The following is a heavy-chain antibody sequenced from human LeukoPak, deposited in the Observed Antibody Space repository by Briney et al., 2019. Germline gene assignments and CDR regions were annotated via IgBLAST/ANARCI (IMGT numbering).Heavy chain of an antibody. J-gene: IGHJ4*02. Sequence: GGSLSLSCAASGFTFSTYGMHWVRQAPGKGVEGVALIWFDGSNKYHADSVQGRFTISRDNSENTLYLQMNSLRAEDTAVYYCARDLRKGGYLDYWGQGTLVTVSS. D-gene: IGHD5/OR15-5a*01. CDR2: IWFDGSNK. CDR3: ARDLRKGGYLDY. V-gene: IGHV3-33*01. CDR1: GFTFSTYG.